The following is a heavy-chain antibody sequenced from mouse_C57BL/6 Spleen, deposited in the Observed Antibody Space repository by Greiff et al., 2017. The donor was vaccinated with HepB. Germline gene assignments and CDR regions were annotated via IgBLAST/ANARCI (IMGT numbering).Heavy chain of an antibody. J-gene: IGHJ4*01. CDR1: GYTFTSYW. CDR3: TRLAYGNSRYAMDY. D-gene: IGHD2-1*01. Sequence: QVQLQQPGAELVRPGTSVKLSCKASGYTFTSYWMHWVKQRPGQGLEWIGVIDPSDSYTNYNQKFKGKATLTVDTSSSTAYMQLSSLTSEDSAVYYCTRLAYGNSRYAMDYWGQGTSVTVSS. CDR2: IDPSDSYT. V-gene: IGHV1-59*01.